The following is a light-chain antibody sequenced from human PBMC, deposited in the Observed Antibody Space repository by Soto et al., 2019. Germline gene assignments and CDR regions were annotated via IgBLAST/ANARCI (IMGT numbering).Light chain of an antibody. Sequence: DLQMTQPPSPRSASVGDRVTSPCRASQSISRWLAWYQQKPGKAPKLLIYDASTLESGVPSRFSGSGSGTEFTLAISSLQPDDFATYYCQQYDNYRAFGQGTKVDI. CDR2: DAS. CDR3: QQYDNYRA. J-gene: IGKJ1*01. V-gene: IGKV1-5*01. CDR1: QSISRW.